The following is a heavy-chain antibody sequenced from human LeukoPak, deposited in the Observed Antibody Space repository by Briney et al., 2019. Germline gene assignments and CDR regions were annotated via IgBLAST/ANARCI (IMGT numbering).Heavy chain of an antibody. CDR2: IYSGGST. J-gene: IGHJ6*02. CDR1: GFTVSSNY. Sequence: GGSLRLSCAASGFTVSSNYMSWVRQAPGKGLEWVSVIYSGGSTYYADSVKGRFTISRDNSKNTLYLQMNSLRAEDTAVYYCARSTYCSSTSCYFFDYYYGMDVWGQGTTVTVSS. D-gene: IGHD2-2*01. CDR3: ARSTYCSSTSCYFFDYYYGMDV. V-gene: IGHV3-53*01.